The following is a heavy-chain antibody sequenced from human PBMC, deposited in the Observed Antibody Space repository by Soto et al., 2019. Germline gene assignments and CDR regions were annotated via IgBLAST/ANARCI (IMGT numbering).Heavy chain of an antibody. CDR2: ISSSGETI. CDR3: ARRHYYYYMDV. J-gene: IGHJ6*03. V-gene: IGHV3-48*01. CDR1: GFTFNSYS. Sequence: PGGSLRLSCAASGFTFNSYSMNWVRQAPGKGLEWVSYISSSGETIYYADSMKGRITISRDNARNSLNLQMNSLRAEDTAVYYCARRHYYYYMDVWGKGTTVTVSS.